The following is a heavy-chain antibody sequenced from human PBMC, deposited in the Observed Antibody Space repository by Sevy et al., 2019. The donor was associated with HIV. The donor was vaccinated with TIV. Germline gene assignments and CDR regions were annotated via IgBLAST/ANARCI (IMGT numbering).Heavy chain of an antibody. CDR2: INSNGSST. CDR1: GFSFSIYW. Sequence: GGSLRLSCAASGFSFSIYWMHWVRQVPGKGLVWVSRINSNGSSTTYANSVKGGFTFSRDNARNTLLLQMTSLRVEDTAWYYCVREGVGGYSYGFDYWGQGTLVTVSS. V-gene: IGHV3-74*03. D-gene: IGHD5-18*01. J-gene: IGHJ4*02. CDR3: VREGVGGYSYGFDY.